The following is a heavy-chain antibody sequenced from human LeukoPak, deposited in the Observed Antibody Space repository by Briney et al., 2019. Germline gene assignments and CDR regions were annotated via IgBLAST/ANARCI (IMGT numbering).Heavy chain of an antibody. J-gene: IGHJ3*02. V-gene: IGHV3-21*04. CDR3: ARVGVVPAAIPDGFDI. D-gene: IGHD2-2*01. CDR1: GFTFSSYS. CDR2: ISSSSSYI. Sequence: GGSLRLSCAASGFTFSSYSMNWIRQAPGKGLELVSSISSSSSYIYYPDSVKGRFTISRDNSKNTLYLQMNSLTAEDTAVYYCARVGVVPAAIPDGFDIWGQGTMVTVSS.